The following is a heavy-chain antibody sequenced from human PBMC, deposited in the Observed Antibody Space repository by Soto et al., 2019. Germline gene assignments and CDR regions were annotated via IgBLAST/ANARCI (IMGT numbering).Heavy chain of an antibody. V-gene: IGHV3-23*01. D-gene: IGHD3-3*01. CDR3: AKDSITGRITIFGVVIRYFDY. J-gene: IGHJ4*02. Sequence: GGSLRLSCAASGFTFSSYAMSWVRQAPGKGLEWVSAISVSGGSTYYADSVKGRFTISRDNSKNTLYLQMNSLRAEDTAVYYCAKDSITGRITIFGVVIRYFDYWGQGTLVTVSS. CDR2: ISVSGGST. CDR1: GFTFSSYA.